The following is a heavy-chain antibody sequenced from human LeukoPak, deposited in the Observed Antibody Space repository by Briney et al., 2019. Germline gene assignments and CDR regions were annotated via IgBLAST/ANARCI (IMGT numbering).Heavy chain of an antibody. CDR3: AREYCSGGSCFFDY. D-gene: IGHD2-15*01. J-gene: IGHJ4*02. CDR1: GFTVSSSF. CDR2: VYRGGGA. Sequence: GGSLRLSCAASGFTVSSSFMSWVRQVPGKGLEWVSVVYRGGGADYADSVKGRFAISTDNSKNTLYLQMNSLRAEDTAVYYCAREYCSGGSCFFDYWGQGTLVTVSS. V-gene: IGHV3-53*01.